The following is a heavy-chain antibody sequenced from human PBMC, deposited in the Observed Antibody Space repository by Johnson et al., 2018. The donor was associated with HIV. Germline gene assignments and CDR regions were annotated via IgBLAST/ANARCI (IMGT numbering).Heavy chain of an antibody. CDR1: GFTFSSYG. V-gene: IGHV3-30*02. J-gene: IGHJ3*02. CDR2: IRYDGSNK. CDR3: TARPYSNNWYVAFDI. Sequence: QMQLVESGGGVVQPGGSLRLYCAASGFTFSSYGMHWVRQAPGKGLEWVAFIRYDGSNKYYADSVKGRFTISRDNSKNTLYLQMNGLKTEDTAVYYCTARPYSNNWYVAFDIWGQGTMV. D-gene: IGHD6-13*01.